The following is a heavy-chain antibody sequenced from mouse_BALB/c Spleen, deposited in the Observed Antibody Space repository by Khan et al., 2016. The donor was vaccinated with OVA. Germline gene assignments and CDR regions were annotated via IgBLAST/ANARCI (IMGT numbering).Heavy chain of an antibody. CDR3: ASYYNGSSYYAMDY. CDR1: GYSITSDYA. J-gene: IGHJ4*01. Sequence: EVQLQESGPGLVKPSQSLSLTCTVTGYSITSDYAWNWNRQFPGNKLEWMGYINYSGSTSYNQTFKSLATITRDTSNNQFFLQLKSLTTEDTAAYYCASYYNGSSYYAMDYWGQGTSVTVSS. CDR2: INYSGST. D-gene: IGHD1-1*01. V-gene: IGHV3-2*02.